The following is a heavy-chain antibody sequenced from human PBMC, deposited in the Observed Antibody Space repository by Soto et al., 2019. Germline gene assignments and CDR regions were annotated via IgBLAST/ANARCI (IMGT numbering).Heavy chain of an antibody. V-gene: IGHV3-23*01. Sequence: EVQLLESGGDLVWPGGSLRLSCAASGFTLNTYPMSWVRLAPGKGLGWVSTIGGGGSTFYADSVKGRFTISRDNSKNTLYLQMNSLRAEDTAVYYCARASLGYSWGEFDYWGQGALVTVSS. J-gene: IGHJ4*02. CDR1: GFTLNTYP. CDR3: ARASLGYSWGEFDY. CDR2: IGGGGST. D-gene: IGHD5-18*01.